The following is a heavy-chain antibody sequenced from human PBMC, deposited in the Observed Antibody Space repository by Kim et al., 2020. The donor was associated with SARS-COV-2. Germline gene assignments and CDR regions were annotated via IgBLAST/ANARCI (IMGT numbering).Heavy chain of an antibody. CDR2: IKQDGGET. Sequence: GGSLRLSCAVSGLTFRRFWMSWVRQAPGQGLQWVATIKQDGGETHYVDSVKGRFTISSDNAENSLYLQMNSLRVDDAALYYCARGGLSGGCVWGKGTTVTVSS. CDR1: GLTFRRFW. D-gene: IGHD1-26*01. CDR3: ARGGLSGGCV. V-gene: IGHV3-7*04. J-gene: IGHJ6*04.